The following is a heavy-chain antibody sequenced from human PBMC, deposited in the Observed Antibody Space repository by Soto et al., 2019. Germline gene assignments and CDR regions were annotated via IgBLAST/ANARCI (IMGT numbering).Heavy chain of an antibody. V-gene: IGHV5-10-1*01. CDR1: GYSFTSYW. J-gene: IGHJ6*02. Sequence: PGESLKISCXGSGYSFTSYWISWVRQMPGKGLEWMGRIDPSDSYTNYSPSFQGHVTISADKSISTAYLQWSSLKASDTAMYYCARNYGSGSYYYYYGMDVWGQGTTVTVS. CDR2: IDPSDSYT. CDR3: ARNYGSGSYYYYYGMDV. D-gene: IGHD3-10*01.